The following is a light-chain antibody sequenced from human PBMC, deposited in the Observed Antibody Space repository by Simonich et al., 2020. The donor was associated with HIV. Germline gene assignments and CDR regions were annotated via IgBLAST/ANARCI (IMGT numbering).Light chain of an antibody. Sequence: QSALTQPRSVSGSPGQSVTISGTGTSSAVGGHNYASWYQRHPGKAPKIMIYDVSMRPSGVPVRVSGSKSGNTASLTISGLQAEDEADYYCCSYAGSYTWVFGGGTKLTVL. CDR2: DVS. V-gene: IGLV2-11*01. CDR1: SSAVGGHNY. J-gene: IGLJ3*02. CDR3: CSYAGSYTWV.